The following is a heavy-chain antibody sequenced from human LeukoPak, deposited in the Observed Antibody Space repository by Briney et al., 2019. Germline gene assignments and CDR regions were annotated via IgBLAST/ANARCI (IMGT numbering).Heavy chain of an antibody. CDR3: ARRDGDNDRGFDY. CDR1: RFTFSGYG. J-gene: IGHJ4*02. V-gene: IGHV3-33*01. D-gene: IGHD4-17*01. Sequence: PGPSLRLSCAASRFTFSGYGMHWVRQAPGKGLEWVGGIWYDGGKTYYADSVKGRFTISRDNSKNTPYLQMNSLRAEDTAVYYCARRDGDNDRGFDYWGQGTLVTVSS. CDR2: IWYDGGKT.